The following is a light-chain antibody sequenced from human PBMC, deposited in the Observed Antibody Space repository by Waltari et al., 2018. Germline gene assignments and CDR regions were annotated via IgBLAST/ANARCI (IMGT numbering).Light chain of an antibody. V-gene: IGKV3-15*01. CDR2: GAA. Sequence: EIVMTQSPLFLSVSHGERATLSCRASQRVGSKLAWYQQKRGQAPRLLIYGAATRASGIRARFSGSGSGTQFTLTISSQQSEDYAVYYCQHYNNWPYTFGQGTKLEIK. CDR3: QHYNNWPYT. J-gene: IGKJ2*01. CDR1: QRVGSK.